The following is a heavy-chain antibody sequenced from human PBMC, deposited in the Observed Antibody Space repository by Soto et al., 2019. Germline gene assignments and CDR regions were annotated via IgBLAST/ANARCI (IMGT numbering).Heavy chain of an antibody. V-gene: IGHV3-11*06. D-gene: IGHD4-17*01. CDR3: ARDDMALGDTFDY. J-gene: IGHJ4*02. CDR1: GFTFSDYY. Sequence: QVQLVESGGGLVKPGGSLRLSCAASGFTFSDYYMSWIRQAPGKGLEWVSYISSSSSYTNYADSVKGRFTISRDNAKNSLYLQMNSLRAEDTAVYYCARDDMALGDTFDYWGQGTLVTVSS. CDR2: ISSSSSYT.